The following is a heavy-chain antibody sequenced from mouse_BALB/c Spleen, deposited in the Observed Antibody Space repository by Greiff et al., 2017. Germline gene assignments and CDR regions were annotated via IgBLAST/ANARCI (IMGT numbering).Heavy chain of an antibody. J-gene: IGHJ2*01. CDR3: ARDGSFDY. Sequence: EVKLVESGGGLVQPGGSLKLSCAASGFTFSSYAMSWVRQTPEKRLEWVASISSGGSTYYPDSVKGRFTISRDNARNILYLQMSSLRSEDTAMYYCARDGSFDYWGQGTTLTVSS. D-gene: IGHD1-1*02. CDR1: GFTFSSYA. V-gene: IGHV5-6-5*01. CDR2: ISSGGST.